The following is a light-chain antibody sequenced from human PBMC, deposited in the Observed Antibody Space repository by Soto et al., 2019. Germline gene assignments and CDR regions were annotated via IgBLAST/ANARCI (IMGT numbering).Light chain of an antibody. CDR3: QQYNDWPRT. CDR2: GAS. CDR1: QSVSST. V-gene: IGKV3-15*01. J-gene: IGKJ1*01. Sequence: EIVMTQSPATLSVSTGERATLSCRASQSVSSTLAWYQLRPGQAPSLLIYGASTRATGIPARFSGSGSGTEFTLTISSLQSEDFAVYYCQQYNDWPRTFGQGTKEEIK.